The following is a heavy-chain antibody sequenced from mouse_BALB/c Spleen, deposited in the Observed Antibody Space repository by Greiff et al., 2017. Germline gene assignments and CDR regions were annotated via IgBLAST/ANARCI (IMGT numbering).Heavy chain of an antibody. CDR2: ISCYNGAT. D-gene: IGHD1-2*01. V-gene: IGHV1S34*01. Sequence: LVKTGASVKISCKASGYSFTGYYMHWVKQSHGKSLEWIGYISCYNGATSYNQKFKGKATFTVDTSSSTAYMQFNSLTSEDSAVYYCARRDGPYWYFDGWGAGTTVTVSS. J-gene: IGHJ1*01. CDR1: GYSFTGYY. CDR3: ARRDGPYWYFDG.